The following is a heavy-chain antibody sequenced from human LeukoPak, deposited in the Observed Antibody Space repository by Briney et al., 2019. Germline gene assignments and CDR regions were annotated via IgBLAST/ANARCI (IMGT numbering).Heavy chain of an antibody. CDR2: MNPNSGNT. CDR1: GYTFTSYD. D-gene: IGHD3-22*01. Sequence: GASVKVSCKASGYTFTSYDINWVRQATGQGLEWMGWMNPNSGNTGYAQKFQGRVTITRDTSASTAYMELSSLRSEDTAVYYRARGDDYYDSSGYYTGIDYWGQGTPVTVSS. J-gene: IGHJ4*02. V-gene: IGHV1-8*01. CDR3: ARGDDYYDSSGYYTGIDY.